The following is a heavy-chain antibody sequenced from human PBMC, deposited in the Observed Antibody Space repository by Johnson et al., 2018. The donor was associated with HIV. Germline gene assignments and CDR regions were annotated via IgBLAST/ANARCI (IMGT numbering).Heavy chain of an antibody. J-gene: IGHJ3*02. CDR2: VSFDGSNK. V-gene: IGHV3-30-3*01. D-gene: IGHD3-16*01. CDR3: AREGESLLDAFDI. Sequence: QVQLVESGGGVVQPGRSPRLSCAASGFTFRNYGMHWVRQAPGKGLEWVASVSFDGSNKYYADSVKGQFTISRDNSKNTLYLQMISLRTEDTAVYYCAREGESLLDAFDIWGQGTMVTVSA. CDR1: GFTFRNYG.